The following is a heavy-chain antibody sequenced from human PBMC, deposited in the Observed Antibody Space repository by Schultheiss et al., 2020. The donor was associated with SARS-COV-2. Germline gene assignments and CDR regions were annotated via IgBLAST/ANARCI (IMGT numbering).Heavy chain of an antibody. J-gene: IGHJ6*02. CDR3: VREGQDMTIFGPVTNYYYYFYGMDV. V-gene: IGHV3-74*01. Sequence: GGSLRLSCAASGFTFSSYWMHWVRQAPGKGLVWVSRIHNDGRTTDYADSVKGRFTISRDNAKNTLFLQMNSLRVDDTAVYYCVREGQDMTIFGPVTNYYYYFYGMDVWGQGTTVTVSS. CDR2: IHNDGRTT. CDR1: GFTFSSYW. D-gene: IGHD3-3*01.